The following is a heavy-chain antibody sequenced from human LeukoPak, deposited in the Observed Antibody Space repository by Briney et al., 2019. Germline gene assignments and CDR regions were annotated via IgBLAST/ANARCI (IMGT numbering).Heavy chain of an antibody. Sequence: SETLSLTCTVSGGSISSSSYYWGWVRQPPGTGLEWIGSIYYSGSTYYNPSLKSRVTISVDTSKNQFSLKLSSVTAADTAVYYCARHVPTGYYYYGMNVWGQGTTVTVSS. CDR1: GGSISSSSYY. J-gene: IGHJ6*02. V-gene: IGHV4-39*01. D-gene: IGHD1-14*01. CDR3: ARHVPTGYYYYGMNV. CDR2: IYYSGST.